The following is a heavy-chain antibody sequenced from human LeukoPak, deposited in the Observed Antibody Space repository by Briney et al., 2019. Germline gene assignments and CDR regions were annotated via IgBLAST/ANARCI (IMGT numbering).Heavy chain of an antibody. CDR3: ARKGAYCSSTSCYRVSFRGYSGYPFAFDI. V-gene: IGHV4-34*01. Sequence: SETLSLTCAVYGGSFSGYYWSWIRQPPGKGLEWIGEINHSGSTNYNPSLKSRVTISVDTSKNQFSLKLSSVTAADTAVYYCARKGAYCSSTSCYRVSFRGYSGYPFAFDIWGQGTMVTVSS. J-gene: IGHJ3*02. CDR2: INHSGST. CDR1: GGSFSGYY. D-gene: IGHD2-2*01.